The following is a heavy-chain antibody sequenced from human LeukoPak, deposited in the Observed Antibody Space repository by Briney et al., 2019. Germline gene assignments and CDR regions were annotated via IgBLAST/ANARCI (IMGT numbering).Heavy chain of an antibody. Sequence: ASVKVSCKASGYTFISYYMHWVRQAPGQGLEWMGIINPSGGSTSYAQKFQGRVTMTRDTSTSTVYMELSSLRSEDTAVYYCARDLGAYCGGDCYLSNPPDYYYGMDVWGQGTTVTVSS. J-gene: IGHJ6*02. CDR1: GYTFISYY. CDR2: INPSGGST. CDR3: ARDLGAYCGGDCYLSNPPDYYYGMDV. V-gene: IGHV1-46*01. D-gene: IGHD2-21*02.